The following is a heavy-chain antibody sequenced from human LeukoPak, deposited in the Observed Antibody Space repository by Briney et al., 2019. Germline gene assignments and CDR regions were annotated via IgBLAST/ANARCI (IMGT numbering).Heavy chain of an antibody. CDR1: GFTVSINY. D-gene: IGHD2-2*01. Sequence: PGGSLRLSCAASGFTVSINYMSWVRQAPGKGLEWVSVIYSGGNTYYADPVKGRFTISRDNSKNTVYLQMNSLRAEDTAVYYCARGETSSYDYWGQGTLVTVSS. CDR3: ARGETSSYDY. J-gene: IGHJ4*02. CDR2: IYSGGNT. V-gene: IGHV3-53*01.